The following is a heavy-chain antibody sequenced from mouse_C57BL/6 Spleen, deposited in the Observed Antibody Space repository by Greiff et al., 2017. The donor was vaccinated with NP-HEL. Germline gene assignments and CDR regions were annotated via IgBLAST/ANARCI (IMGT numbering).Heavy chain of an antibody. J-gene: IGHJ4*01. D-gene: IGHD2-10*01. CDR2: ISSGGDYI. V-gene: IGHV5-9-1*02. Sequence: EVMLVESGEGLVKPGGSLKLSCAASGFTFRSYAMSWVRQTPEKRLEWVAYISSGGDYIYYADTVKGRFTISRDTARNTLYLQMSRLKSEDTAMYYCTRAYNYAMDYWGQGTSVTVSS. CDR3: TRAYNYAMDY. CDR1: GFTFRSYA.